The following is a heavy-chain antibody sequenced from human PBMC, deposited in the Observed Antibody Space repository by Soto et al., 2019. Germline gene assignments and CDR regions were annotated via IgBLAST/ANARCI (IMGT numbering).Heavy chain of an antibody. CDR2: INHSGST. CDR3: ARSTGYSSSWYYYYYGMDV. Sequence: SETLSLTCAVSGGSFSGYYWSWIRQPPGKGLEWIGEINHSGSTNYNPSLKSRVTISVDTSKNQFSLKLSSVTAADTAVYYCARSTGYSSSWYYYYYGMDVWGQGTTVTVSS. V-gene: IGHV4-34*01. J-gene: IGHJ6*02. CDR1: GGSFSGYY. D-gene: IGHD6-13*01.